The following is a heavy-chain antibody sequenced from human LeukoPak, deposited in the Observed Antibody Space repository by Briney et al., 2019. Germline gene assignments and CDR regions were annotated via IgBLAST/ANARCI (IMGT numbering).Heavy chain of an antibody. Sequence: GGSLRLSCAASGFTFSDYYMSWIRQAPGKGLEWVSYISSSSSYTNYADSVKGRFTISRDNAKNSLYLQMNSPRAEDTAVYYCARGGRRGYFDYWGQGTLVTVSS. CDR2: ISSSSSYT. J-gene: IGHJ4*02. D-gene: IGHD1-1*01. V-gene: IGHV3-11*06. CDR1: GFTFSDYY. CDR3: ARGGRRGYFDY.